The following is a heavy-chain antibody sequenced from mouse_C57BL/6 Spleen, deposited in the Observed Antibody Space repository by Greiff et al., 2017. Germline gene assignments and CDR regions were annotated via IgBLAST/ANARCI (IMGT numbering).Heavy chain of an antibody. CDR3: AKLGEDY. D-gene: IGHD4-1*01. CDR2: IYPGDGDT. J-gene: IGHJ4*01. V-gene: IGHV1-82*01. CDR1: GYAFSSSW. Sequence: VQLQQSGPELLKPGASVKISCKASGYAFSSSWMNWVKQRPGKGLEWIGRIYPGDGDTNYNGKFKGKATLTADKSSSTAYMQLSSLTSEDSAVYFCAKLGEDYWGQGTSVTVSS.